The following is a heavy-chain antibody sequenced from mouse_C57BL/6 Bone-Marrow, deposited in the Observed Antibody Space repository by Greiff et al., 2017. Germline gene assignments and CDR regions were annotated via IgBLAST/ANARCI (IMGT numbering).Heavy chain of an antibody. D-gene: IGHD1-1*01. V-gene: IGHV1-15*01. CDR3: TRCDTAVVDAFDY. J-gene: IGHJ2*01. CDR1: GYTFTDYE. CDR2: IDPETGGT. Sequence: QVQLKQSGAELVRPGASVTLSCKASGYTFTDYEMHWVKQTPVHGLEWIGAIDPETGGTAYNQKFKGKAILTADKSSSTAYMELRSLTSEDSAVYYCTRCDTAVVDAFDYWGQGTTLTVSS.